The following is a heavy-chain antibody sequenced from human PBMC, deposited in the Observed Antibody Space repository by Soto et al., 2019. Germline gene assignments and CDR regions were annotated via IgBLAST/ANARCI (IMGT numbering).Heavy chain of an antibody. CDR3: ARGDYGDYVEYFQH. Sequence: VSCKASGYTFTGYYMHWVRQAPGQGLEWMGWINPNSGGTNYAQKFQGWVTMTRDTSISTAYMELSRLRSDDTAVYYCARGDYGDYVEYFQHWGQGTLVTVSS. CDR2: INPNSGGT. V-gene: IGHV1-2*04. CDR1: GYTFTGYY. D-gene: IGHD4-17*01. J-gene: IGHJ1*01.